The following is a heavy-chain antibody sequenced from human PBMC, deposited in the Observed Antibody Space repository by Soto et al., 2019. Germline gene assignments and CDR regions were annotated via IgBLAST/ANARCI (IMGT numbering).Heavy chain of an antibody. J-gene: IGHJ6*04. CDR3: ARGPGTPGAYSSSWTSEYYGMDV. Sequence: SETLSLTCAVYGGSFSGYYWSWIRQPPGKGLEWIGEINHSGSTNYNPSLKSRVTISVDTSKNQFSLKLSSVTAAETVVYYCARGPGTPGAYSSSWTSEYYGMDVWGKGTTVTVSS. CDR1: GGSFSGYY. V-gene: IGHV4-34*01. D-gene: IGHD6-13*01. CDR2: INHSGST.